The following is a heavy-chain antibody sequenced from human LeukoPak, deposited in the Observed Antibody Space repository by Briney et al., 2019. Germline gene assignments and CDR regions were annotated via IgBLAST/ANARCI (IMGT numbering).Heavy chain of an antibody. CDR2: INWNGGST. CDR3: ASFPYSSSGYDY. CDR1: GFTFDDYG. Sequence: GGSLRLSCAASGFTFDDYGMSWVRQAPGKGLEWVSGINWNGGSTGYADSVKGRFTISRDNAKNSLYLQMNSLRAEDTAVYYCASFPYSSSGYDYWGQGTLVTVSS. J-gene: IGHJ4*02. V-gene: IGHV3-20*04. D-gene: IGHD6-13*01.